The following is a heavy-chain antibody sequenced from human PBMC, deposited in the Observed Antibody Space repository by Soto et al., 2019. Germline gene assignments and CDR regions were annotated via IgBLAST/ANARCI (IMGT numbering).Heavy chain of an antibody. J-gene: IGHJ4*02. Sequence: SETLSLTCTVSGDSISSYYWSWIRQPPGKGLEWIGYIYYSGSTNYNPSLKSRVTISVDKSKNQFSLNLSSVTAADTAVYFCARVLVASTTFDYWGQGTLVTVSS. CDR2: IYYSGST. V-gene: IGHV4-59*12. CDR1: GDSISSYY. CDR3: ARVLVASTTFDY. D-gene: IGHD2-8*02.